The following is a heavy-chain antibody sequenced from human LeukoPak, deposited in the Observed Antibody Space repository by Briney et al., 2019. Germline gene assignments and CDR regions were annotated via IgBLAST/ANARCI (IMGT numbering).Heavy chain of an antibody. CDR3: AIGGQTDYDILTGHHYYYYYMDV. Sequence: PSETLSLTCTVSGGSISSYYWSWIRQPPGKGLDWIGYIYYSGSTNYNPSLKSRVTISVDTSKNQFSLKLSSVTAADTAVYFCAIGGQTDYDILTGHHYYYYYMDVWGKGTTVTISS. CDR1: GGSISSYY. V-gene: IGHV4-59*01. J-gene: IGHJ6*03. CDR2: IYYSGST. D-gene: IGHD3-9*01.